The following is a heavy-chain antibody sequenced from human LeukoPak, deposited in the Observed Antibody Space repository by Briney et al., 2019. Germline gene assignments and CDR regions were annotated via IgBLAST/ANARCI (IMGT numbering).Heavy chain of an antibody. V-gene: IGHV3-33*01. CDR1: GFTFSSYG. Sequence: GGSLRLSCAASGFTFSSYGMHWVRQAQGKGLEWVAVIWYDGSNKYYADSVKGRFTISRDNSKNTLYLQMNSLRAEDTAVYYCARDYSSLYSSSWYDAFDIWGQGTMVTVSS. J-gene: IGHJ3*02. D-gene: IGHD6-13*01. CDR3: ARDYSSLYSSSWYDAFDI. CDR2: IWYDGSNK.